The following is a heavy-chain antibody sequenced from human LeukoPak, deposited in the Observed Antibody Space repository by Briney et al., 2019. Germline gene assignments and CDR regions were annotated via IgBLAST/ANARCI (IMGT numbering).Heavy chain of an antibody. CDR3: ARDEYYDILTGYSSDERHGFDY. D-gene: IGHD3-9*01. Sequence: ASVKVSCKASGYTFTGYYMHWVRQAPGQGLEWMGWINPNSGGTNYAQKFQGRVTMTRDTSISIAYMELSRLRSDDTAVYYCARDEYYDILTGYSSDERHGFDYWGQGTLVTVSS. CDR1: GYTFTGYY. CDR2: INPNSGGT. J-gene: IGHJ4*02. V-gene: IGHV1-2*02.